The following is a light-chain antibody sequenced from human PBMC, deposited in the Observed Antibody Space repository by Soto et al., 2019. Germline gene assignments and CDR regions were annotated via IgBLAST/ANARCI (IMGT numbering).Light chain of an antibody. Sequence: DIQMTQAPSSVSASVGDRVTITCRASQAIDSWLAWYQQKPGEAPKLLIFTGSLLHSGVPPRFSSTGSGKDLRLTLSSLQPEDFATKPCQQTLSFPPTVGQGTIVDI. J-gene: IGKJ1*01. CDR2: TGS. CDR3: QQTLSFPPT. V-gene: IGKV1-12*01. CDR1: QAIDSW.